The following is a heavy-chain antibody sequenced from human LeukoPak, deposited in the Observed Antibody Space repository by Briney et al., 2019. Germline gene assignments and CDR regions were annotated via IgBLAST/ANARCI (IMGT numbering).Heavy chain of an antibody. CDR3: ARPFDY. V-gene: IGHV5-51*01. CDR1: GYSFTSYG. Sequence: GESLQISCKGSGYSFTSYGIGWVCQLPGKGLEWMGIIYPVDSDTRYSTSFQGQVTISAVNSISTPYPQKRSLKASDTAMHYFARPFDYWGQGTLVTVSS. CDR2: IYPVDSDT. J-gene: IGHJ4*02.